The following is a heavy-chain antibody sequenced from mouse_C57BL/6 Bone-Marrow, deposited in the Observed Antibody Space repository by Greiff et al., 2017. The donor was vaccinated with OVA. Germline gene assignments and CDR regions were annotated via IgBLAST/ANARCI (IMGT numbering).Heavy chain of an antibody. Sequence: EVQLQESGPGLVKPSQSLSLTCSVTGYSITSGYYWNLIRQFPGNKLEWMGYISYDGSNNYNPSLKNRISITRDTSKNQFFLKLNSVTTEDTATYYCARKDFRYLDYWGQGTSVTVSS. D-gene: IGHD2-14*01. V-gene: IGHV3-6*01. CDR2: ISYDGSN. CDR1: GYSITSGYY. CDR3: ARKDFRYLDY. J-gene: IGHJ4*01.